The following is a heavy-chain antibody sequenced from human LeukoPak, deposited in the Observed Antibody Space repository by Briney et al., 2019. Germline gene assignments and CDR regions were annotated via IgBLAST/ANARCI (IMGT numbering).Heavy chain of an antibody. V-gene: IGHV3-30-3*01. CDR1: GFTFSSYA. CDR3: AKGGRAAAGTYFDY. Sequence: GGSLRLSCAASGFTFSSYAMHWVRQAPGKGLEWVAVISYDGSNKYYADSVKGRFTISRDNSKNTLYLQMNSLRAEDTAVYYCAKGGRAAAGTYFDYWGQGTLVTVSS. J-gene: IGHJ4*02. D-gene: IGHD6-13*01. CDR2: ISYDGSNK.